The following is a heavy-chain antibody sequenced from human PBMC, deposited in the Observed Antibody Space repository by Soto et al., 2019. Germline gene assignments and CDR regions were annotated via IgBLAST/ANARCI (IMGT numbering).Heavy chain of an antibody. D-gene: IGHD2-2*01. CDR2: ISGSGGST. V-gene: IGHV3-23*01. CDR3: ARDGRYCSSTSCFYYYYGMDV. Sequence: EVQLLESGGGLVQPGGSLRLSCAASGFTFSSYAMSWVRQAPGKGLEWVSAISGSGGSTYYADSVKGRFTISRDNSKNTLYLQMNSLRAEDTAVYYCARDGRYCSSTSCFYYYYGMDVWGQGTTVTVSS. J-gene: IGHJ6*02. CDR1: GFTFSSYA.